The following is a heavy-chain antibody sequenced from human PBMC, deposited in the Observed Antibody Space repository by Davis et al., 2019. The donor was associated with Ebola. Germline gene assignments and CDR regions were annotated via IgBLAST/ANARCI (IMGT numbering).Heavy chain of an antibody. CDR3: ARSWDFWSGYYTNWFDP. J-gene: IGHJ5*02. Sequence: GESLKISCKGSGYSFTSYWIGWVRQMPGKGLEWMGIIYPGDSDTRYSPSFQGQVTISADKSISTAYLQWSSLKASDTAMYYCARSWDFWSGYYTNWFDPWGQGTLVTVSS. CDR1: GYSFTSYW. V-gene: IGHV5-51*01. D-gene: IGHD3-3*01. CDR2: IYPGDSDT.